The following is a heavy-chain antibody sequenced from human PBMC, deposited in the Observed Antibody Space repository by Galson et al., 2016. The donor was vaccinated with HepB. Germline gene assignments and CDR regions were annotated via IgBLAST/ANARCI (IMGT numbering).Heavy chain of an antibody. CDR1: GFTFSSHA. CDR3: TRERGDGRTLRGMDV. D-gene: IGHD5-24*01. Sequence: SLRLSCAASGFTFSSHAMSWVRQAPGKGLEWVSGISGSGGSPYYADSVKGRFTISRDNSKNTLYVQMNSLETEATAVNYCTRERGDGRTLRGMDVWGQGTTVTVSS. V-gene: IGHV3-23*01. CDR2: ISGSGGSP. J-gene: IGHJ6*02.